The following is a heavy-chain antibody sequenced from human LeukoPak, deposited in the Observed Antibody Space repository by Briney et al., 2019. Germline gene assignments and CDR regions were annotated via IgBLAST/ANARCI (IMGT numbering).Heavy chain of an antibody. CDR3: AKDLSMVQLWLIFWY. CDR2: IRSKANSYAT. Sequence: GGSLRLSCAASGFTFSGSAMHWVRQASGKGLEWVGRIRSKANSYATAYAASVKGRFTISRDNSKNTLYLQMNSLRAEDTAVYYCAKDLSMVQLWLIFWYWGQGTPVTVSS. CDR1: GFTFSGSA. J-gene: IGHJ4*02. V-gene: IGHV3-73*01. D-gene: IGHD5-18*01.